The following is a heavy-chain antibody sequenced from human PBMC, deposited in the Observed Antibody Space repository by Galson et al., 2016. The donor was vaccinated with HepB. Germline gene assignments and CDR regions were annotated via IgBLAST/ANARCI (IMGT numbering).Heavy chain of an antibody. CDR2: INPNSGGT. J-gene: IGHJ4*02. CDR3: ARGSFGFRSGWYYFDF. D-gene: IGHD6-19*01. V-gene: IGHV1-2*04. Sequence: SVKVSCKASGYTFTDYYIHWVRQAPGQGLEWMGWINPNSGGTNYAPKFQAWVTMTRDTAISTAYMDLSRLRSDYTALYYCARGSFGFRSGWYYFDFWGRGTLVTVSS. CDR1: GYTFTDYY.